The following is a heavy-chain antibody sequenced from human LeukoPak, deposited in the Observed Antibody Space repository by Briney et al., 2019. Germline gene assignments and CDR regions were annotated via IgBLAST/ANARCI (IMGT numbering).Heavy chain of an antibody. V-gene: IGHV3-11*01. Sequence: GGSLRLSCAASGFTFSDYYMSWIRQAPGKGLEWVSHISGSGSTKIYADSVKGRFTISRDNAENSLYLQVNSLRAEDTAVYYCTRVGSIAAAGTPDYWGQGTLVTVSS. CDR2: ISGSGSTK. D-gene: IGHD6-13*01. J-gene: IGHJ4*02. CDR1: GFTFSDYY. CDR3: TRVGSIAAAGTPDY.